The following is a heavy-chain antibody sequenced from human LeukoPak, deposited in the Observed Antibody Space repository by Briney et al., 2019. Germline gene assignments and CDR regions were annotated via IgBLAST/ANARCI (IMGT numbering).Heavy chain of an antibody. CDR2: ISGSGGST. Sequence: GGSLRLSCAASGFTVSSNYMSWVRQAPGKGLEWVSAISGSGGSTYYADSVKGRFTISRDNSKNTLYLQMNSLRAEDTAVYYCAKDHNYYYGSGSYPDYWGQGTLVTVSS. CDR3: AKDHNYYYGSGSYPDY. V-gene: IGHV3-23*01. J-gene: IGHJ4*02. D-gene: IGHD3-10*01. CDR1: GFTVSSNY.